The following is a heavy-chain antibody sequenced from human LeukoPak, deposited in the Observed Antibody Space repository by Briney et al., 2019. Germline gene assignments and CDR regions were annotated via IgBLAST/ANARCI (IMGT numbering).Heavy chain of an antibody. Sequence: PGGSLRLSCEASGFSFSTYAMNWVRQAPGKGLEWVSSIIGSGGSTYFADSVRGRFTISRDNSKNTLYLQMNSLRAEDTAVYYCANPKSPYYDFWSGYYQFDYWGQGTLVTVSS. CDR2: IIGSGGST. CDR1: GFSFSTYA. CDR3: ANPKSPYYDFWSGYYQFDY. V-gene: IGHV3-23*01. D-gene: IGHD3-3*01. J-gene: IGHJ4*02.